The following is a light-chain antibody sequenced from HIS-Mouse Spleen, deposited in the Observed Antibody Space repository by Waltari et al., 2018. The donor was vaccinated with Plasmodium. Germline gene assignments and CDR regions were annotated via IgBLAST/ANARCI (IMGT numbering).Light chain of an antibody. Sequence: DIQMTPSPSSLSASVGERVTITCRASQSISSYLNWYQQKPGKAPKLLIYAASSLQSGVPSRFSGSGSGTDFTLTISSLQPEDFATYYCQQSYSTPQLTFGGGTKVEIK. J-gene: IGKJ4*01. V-gene: IGKV1-39*01. CDR1: QSISSY. CDR3: QQSYSTPQLT. CDR2: AAS.